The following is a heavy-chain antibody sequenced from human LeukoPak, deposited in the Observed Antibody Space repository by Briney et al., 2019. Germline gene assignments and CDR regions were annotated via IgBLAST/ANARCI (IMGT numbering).Heavy chain of an antibody. J-gene: IGHJ6*03. CDR3: AKQGRDWLRDYYYYMDV. Sequence: GGSLRLSCAASGFTFSSYSMNWVRQAPGKGLEWVSAISGSGGSTYYADSVKGRFTISRDNSKNTLYLQMNSLRAEDTAVYYCAKQGRDWLRDYYYYMDVWGKGTTVTISS. CDR1: GFTFSSYS. V-gene: IGHV3-23*01. D-gene: IGHD3-9*01. CDR2: ISGSGGST.